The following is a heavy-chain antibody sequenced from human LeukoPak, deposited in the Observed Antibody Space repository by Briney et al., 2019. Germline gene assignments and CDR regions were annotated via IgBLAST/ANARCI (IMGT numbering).Heavy chain of an antibody. CDR2: IYTSGST. J-gene: IGHJ5*02. D-gene: IGHD6-19*01. Sequence: SETLSLTCTVSGGSISSYYWSWIRKPAGKGLEWIGRIYTSGSTNYNPSLKSRVTMSVDTSKNQFSLKLSSVTAADTAVYYCARDLYSSGWYGGWFDPWGQGTLVTVSS. CDR3: ARDLYSSGWYGGWFDP. V-gene: IGHV4-4*07. CDR1: GGSISSYY.